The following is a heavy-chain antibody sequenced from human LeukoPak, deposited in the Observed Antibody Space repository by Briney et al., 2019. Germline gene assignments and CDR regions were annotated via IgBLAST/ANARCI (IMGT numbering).Heavy chain of an antibody. CDR3: GYCSSTSCYWVDP. J-gene: IGHJ5*02. CDR2: INHSGST. CDR1: GDSISNSGYY. V-gene: IGHV4-34*01. Sequence: PSETLSLTCTVSGDSISNSGYYWGWIRQPPGKGLEWIGEINHSGSTNYNPSLKSRVSISVDTSKNQFSLKLSSVTAADTAVYYCGYCSSTSCYWVDPWGQGTLVTVSS. D-gene: IGHD2-2*01.